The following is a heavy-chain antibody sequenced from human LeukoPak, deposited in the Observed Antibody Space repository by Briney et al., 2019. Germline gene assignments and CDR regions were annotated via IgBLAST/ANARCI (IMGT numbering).Heavy chain of an antibody. V-gene: IGHV3-11*01. Sequence: GGSLRLSCAASGFTFSDYYMSWIRQAPGKGLEWVSHISSSGSTICYADSVKGRFTISRDNAKNSLYLQMNSLRAEDTAVYYCARQRGSGWYDYWGQGTLVTVSS. CDR3: ARQRGSGWYDY. CDR2: ISSSGSTI. D-gene: IGHD6-19*01. J-gene: IGHJ4*02. CDR1: GFTFSDYY.